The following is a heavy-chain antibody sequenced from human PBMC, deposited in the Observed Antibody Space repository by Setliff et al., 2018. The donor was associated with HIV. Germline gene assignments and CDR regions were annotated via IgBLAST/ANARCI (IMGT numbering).Heavy chain of an antibody. CDR3: ARVPSIAARPDGDY. J-gene: IGHJ4*02. CDR2: IYTSGST. D-gene: IGHD6-6*01. Sequence: PSETLSLTCNVSGGSISSGNYYWSWIRLPAGKGLEWVGHIYTSGSTNYNPSLKSRVTILVDMSKNQFSLKLSSVTAADTAVYYCARVPSIAARPDGDYWGQVILVTVSS. CDR1: GGSISSGNYY. V-gene: IGHV4-61*09.